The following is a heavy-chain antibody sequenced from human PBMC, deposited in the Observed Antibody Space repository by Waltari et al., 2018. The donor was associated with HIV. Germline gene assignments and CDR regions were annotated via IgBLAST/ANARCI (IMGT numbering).Heavy chain of an antibody. J-gene: IGHJ6*02. CDR1: GFTVNTNY. Sequence: ELQLAESGGDMVQPGGSMRLSCVASGFTVNTNYMNWVRQAPGKGLEWVAILHSDGTTSYAESVRGRFTISRDTPKNTLYLHMTTLGVEDTAVYFCAKEILELPNHYYGLDVWGQGTTVIVSS. V-gene: IGHV3-53*01. CDR2: LHSDGTT. CDR3: AKEILELPNHYYGLDV. D-gene: IGHD2-15*01.